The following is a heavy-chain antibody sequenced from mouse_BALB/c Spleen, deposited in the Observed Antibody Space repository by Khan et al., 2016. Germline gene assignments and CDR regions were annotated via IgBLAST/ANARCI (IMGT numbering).Heavy chain of an antibody. CDR3: ARNLGNYYAMDY. D-gene: IGHD2-1*01. CDR1: GFSLTSYG. J-gene: IGHJ4*01. Sequence: QVQLKQSGPGLVQPSQSLSITCTVSGFSLTSYGVHWVRQSPGKGLEWLGVIWSGGSTAYNAAFITRLSISNDNSKSQVFFKMNILQANDTAIYYCARNLGNYYAMDYWGQGTSVTVSS. V-gene: IGHV2-2*02. CDR2: IWSGGST.